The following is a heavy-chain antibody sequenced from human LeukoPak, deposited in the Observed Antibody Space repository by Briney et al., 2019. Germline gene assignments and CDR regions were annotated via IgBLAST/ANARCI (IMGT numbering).Heavy chain of an antibody. CDR2: IYYSGST. V-gene: IGHV4-59*01. J-gene: IGHJ4*02. CDR1: GGSISSYY. Sequence: SETLSLTCTVSGGSISSYYWSWIRQPPGKGLEWIGYIYYSGSTTYNPSLKSRVTISVDTSKSQFSLKLSSVTAADTAVYYCAREMITMVRGVMTDYFDYWGQGTLVTVSS. CDR3: AREMITMVRGVMTDYFDY. D-gene: IGHD3-10*01.